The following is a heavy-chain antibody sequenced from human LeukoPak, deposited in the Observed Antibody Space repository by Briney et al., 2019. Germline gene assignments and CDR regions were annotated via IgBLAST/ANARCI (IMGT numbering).Heavy chain of an antibody. CDR2: ISSSGSTI. D-gene: IGHD5-24*01. CDR3: ARWGEADGYNHFDY. V-gene: IGHV3-11*01. Sequence: GGSLRLSCAASGFTFSDYYMSWIRQAPGKGLEWVSYISSSGSTIYYADSAKGRFTISRDNAKKSLYLQMNSLRAEDTAVYYCARWGEADGYNHFDYWGREPWSPSPQ. J-gene: IGHJ4*02. CDR1: GFTFSDYY.